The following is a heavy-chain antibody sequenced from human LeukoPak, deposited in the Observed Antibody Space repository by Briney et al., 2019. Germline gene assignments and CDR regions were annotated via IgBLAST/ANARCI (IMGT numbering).Heavy chain of an antibody. D-gene: IGHD5-12*01. CDR1: GGTFSSYA. V-gene: IGHV1-69*04. CDR2: IIPILGIA. CDR3: ARVVATGIADY. J-gene: IGHJ4*02. Sequence: SVTVSCKASGGTFSSYAISWVRQAPGQGLEWMGRIIPILGIANYAQKFQGRVTITADKSTSTAYMELSSLRSEDTAVYYCARVVATGIADYWGQGTLVTVSS.